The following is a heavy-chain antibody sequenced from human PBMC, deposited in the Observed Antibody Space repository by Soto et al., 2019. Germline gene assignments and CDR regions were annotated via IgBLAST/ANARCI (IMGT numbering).Heavy chain of an antibody. V-gene: IGHV5-51*01. CDR1: GYRFSSYW. J-gene: IGHJ6*02. CDR2: IYPGDSDP. D-gene: IGHD3-16*01. Sequence: GESLKISCKGSGYRFSSYWIAWVRQMPGKGLEWMGIIYPGDSDPRYSPSFEGQVTISADKSNSTAYLQWSSLKASDTAMYCCARQGSNGAYYYYGMDVWDQGTTVTVSS. CDR3: ARQGSNGAYYYYGMDV.